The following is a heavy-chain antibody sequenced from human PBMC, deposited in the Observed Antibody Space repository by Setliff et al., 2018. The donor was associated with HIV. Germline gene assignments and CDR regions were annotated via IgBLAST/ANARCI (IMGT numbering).Heavy chain of an antibody. Sequence: KPSETLSLTCSVSGGSMSNYYWSWVRQPPGKGLEWMGDIFHTGSSTYNPSLKSRVSLSVDTSKNQFSLRLSAVTAADTAVYYCARRSGWSEDYWGQGTLVTVSS. CDR2: IFHTGSS. J-gene: IGHJ4*02. CDR1: GGSMSNYY. V-gene: IGHV4-59*01. CDR3: ARRSGWSEDY. D-gene: IGHD6-19*01.